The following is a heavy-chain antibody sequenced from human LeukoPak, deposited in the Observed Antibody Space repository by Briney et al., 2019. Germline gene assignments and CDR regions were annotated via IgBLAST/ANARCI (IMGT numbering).Heavy chain of an antibody. D-gene: IGHD6-13*01. CDR1: GGSISSGGYY. V-gene: IGHV4-30-2*01. Sequence: PSQTLSLTCTVSGGSISSGGYYWSWIRQPPGKGLEWIGYIYHSGGTYYNPSLKSRVTISVDTSKNQFSLKLSSVTAADTAVYYCASLGAAAGKGWFDPWGQGTLVTVSS. J-gene: IGHJ5*02. CDR2: IYHSGGT. CDR3: ASLGAAAGKGWFDP.